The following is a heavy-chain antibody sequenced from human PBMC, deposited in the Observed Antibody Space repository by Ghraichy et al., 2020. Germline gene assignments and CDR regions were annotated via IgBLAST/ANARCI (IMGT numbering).Heavy chain of an antibody. J-gene: IGHJ5*02. CDR3: ARGYYYGSRKRREDFAWFDP. V-gene: IGHV4-34*01. CDR1: GGSFSGYY. D-gene: IGHD3-10*01. Sequence: SETLSLTCAVYGGSFSGYYWNWIRQPPGKGLEWIGEINHSGSINYNPSLKSRVTVSVDTPKNQFSLKMSSVTAADTAVYYCARGYYYGSRKRREDFAWFDPWGQGTLVTVSS. CDR2: INHSGSI.